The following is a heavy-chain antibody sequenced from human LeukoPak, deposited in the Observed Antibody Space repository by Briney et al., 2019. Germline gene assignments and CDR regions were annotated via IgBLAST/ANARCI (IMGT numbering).Heavy chain of an antibody. CDR1: GYNFTNYW. D-gene: IGHD5-24*01. J-gene: IGHJ4*02. V-gene: IGHV5-51*01. CDR2: IYPGDSDT. CDR3: ARRRDGYNYVGTDY. Sequence: GGPLQISCKGSGYNFTNYWIGWVRQMPGKGLEWMGIIYPGDSDTTYSPSFQGQVTISADKSISTAYLQWSSLKASDTAMYYCARRRDGYNYVGTDYWGQGTLVTVSS.